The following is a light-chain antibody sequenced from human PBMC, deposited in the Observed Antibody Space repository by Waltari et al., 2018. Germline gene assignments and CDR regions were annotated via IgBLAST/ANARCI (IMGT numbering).Light chain of an antibody. CDR2: GAS. V-gene: IGKV3-15*01. J-gene: IGKJ2*01. Sequence: EVLMTQSPPPLSASPGQRATLSCRPSQSIARNLAWYQQKPGQAPRLLIYGASTRATDVPDRFSGSGSGTEFTLTISSLQSEDFAVYYCQQYNNWRTFGQGTKLEIK. CDR3: QQYNNWRT. CDR1: QSIARN.